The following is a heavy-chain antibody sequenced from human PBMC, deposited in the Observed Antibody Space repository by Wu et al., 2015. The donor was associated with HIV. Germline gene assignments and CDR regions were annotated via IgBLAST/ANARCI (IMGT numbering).Heavy chain of an antibody. CDR1: GNTFNA. J-gene: IGHJ4*02. CDR2: IIPLFSTT. Sequence: QVQLVQSGAEVKKPGSSVKISCKASGNTFNAINWVRQAPGQGLEWMGGIIPLFSTTDYAQIFQGRVTITTDESTSTAYMRLSSLRSEDTAVYYCASPRSPGFSSAWPTYFDYWGQGTLVTVSS. CDR3: ASPRSPGFSSAWPTYFDY. V-gene: IGHV1-69*05. D-gene: IGHD6-19*01.